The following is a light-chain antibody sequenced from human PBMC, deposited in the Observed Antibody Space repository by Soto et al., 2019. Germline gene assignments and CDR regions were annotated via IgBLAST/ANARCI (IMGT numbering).Light chain of an antibody. CDR2: GAS. CDR3: QQYGGSRRA. V-gene: IGKV3-20*01. CDR1: QTVSSSY. J-gene: IGKJ2*01. Sequence: EIVLTQSPGTLSLSPGERATLSCRASQTVSSSYLAWYQQKPGQAPRLLISGASSRATGVPDRFSGSGSGRDFTLTISRLEPEDFAVYYCQQYGGSRRAFGQGTKVEI.